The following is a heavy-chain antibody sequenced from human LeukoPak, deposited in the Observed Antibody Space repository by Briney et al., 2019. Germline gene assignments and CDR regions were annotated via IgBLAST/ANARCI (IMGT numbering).Heavy chain of an antibody. Sequence: PSETLSLTCTVSGGSISSYYWSWIRQPPGKGLEWIGEINHSGSTNYNPSLKSRVTISVDTSKNQFSLKLSSVTAADTAVYYCARGQQLVRSYYYYYMDVWGKGTTVTVSS. D-gene: IGHD6-13*01. CDR3: ARGQQLVRSYYYYYMDV. CDR2: INHSGST. V-gene: IGHV4-34*01. CDR1: GGSISSYY. J-gene: IGHJ6*03.